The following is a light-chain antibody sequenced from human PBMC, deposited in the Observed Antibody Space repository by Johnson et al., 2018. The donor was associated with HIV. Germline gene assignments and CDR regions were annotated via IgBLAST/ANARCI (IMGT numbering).Light chain of an antibody. CDR1: SSDIGNNY. Sequence: SVLTQPPSVSAAPGQKVIISCSGGSSDIGNNYVSWYQHLPGTAPKLLIYDDNKRPSGIPDRFSGSKSGTSATLGITGLQTGDEADYYCGTWASSLRKVFGTGTKVTFL. CDR3: GTWASSLRKV. V-gene: IGLV1-51*01. J-gene: IGLJ1*01. CDR2: DDN.